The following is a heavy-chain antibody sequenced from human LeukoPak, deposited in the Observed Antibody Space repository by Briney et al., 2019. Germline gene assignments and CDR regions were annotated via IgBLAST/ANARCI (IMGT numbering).Heavy chain of an antibody. D-gene: IGHD5-18*01. CDR3: ARGGYSYGHSYNWFDP. CDR2: IIPIFGTA. J-gene: IGHJ5*02. Sequence: SVKVSCKASGGTFSSYAISWVRQAPGQGLEWMGGIIPIFGTANYAQKFQGRVTITTDGSTSTAYMELSSLRSEDTAVYYCARGGYSYGHSYNWFDPWGQGTLVTVSS. CDR1: GGTFSSYA. V-gene: IGHV1-69*05.